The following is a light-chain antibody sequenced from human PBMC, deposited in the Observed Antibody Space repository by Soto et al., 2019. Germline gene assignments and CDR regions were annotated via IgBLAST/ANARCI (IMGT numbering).Light chain of an antibody. J-gene: IGKJ1*01. Sequence: EIVLTQSPGTLSLSPGERATLSCRASQSVSNNYLAWYQQKPGQAPRLLIYDASNRATGIPARFSGSGSGTDFTLTISRLEPEDFAVYYCQQYGSSRWTVGQGTKV. CDR1: QSVSNNY. V-gene: IGKV3-20*01. CDR3: QQYGSSRWT. CDR2: DAS.